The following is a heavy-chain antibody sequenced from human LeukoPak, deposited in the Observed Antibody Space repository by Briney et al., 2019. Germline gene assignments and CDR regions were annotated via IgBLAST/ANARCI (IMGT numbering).Heavy chain of an antibody. J-gene: IGHJ4*02. CDR1: GGSISSYY. D-gene: IGHD3-3*01. CDR3: ARVTYYDFWSGYYIDY. CDR2: IYYSGST. V-gene: IGHV4-59*01. Sequence: SETLSLTCTVSGGSISSYYGSWIRQPPGKGLEWIGYIYYSGSTDYNPSLKSRVTISVDTSKNQFSLKLSSVTAADTAVYYCARVTYYDFWSGYYIDYWGQGTLVTVSS.